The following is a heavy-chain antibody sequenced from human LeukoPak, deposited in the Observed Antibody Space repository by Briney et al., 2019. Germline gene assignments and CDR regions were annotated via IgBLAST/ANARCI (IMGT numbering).Heavy chain of an antibody. D-gene: IGHD3-9*01. J-gene: IGHJ4*02. CDR3: ARDSWDILTGYYSHYLDY. CDR1: GFTFSSST. CDR2: VSYDGTDK. V-gene: IGHV3-30*04. Sequence: GRSLRLSCAATGFTFSSSTMHWVRLAPGKGLEWVAIVSYDGTDKHYADSVKGRFTISRDNSRNMIYLQMNSLRVEDTAVYYCARDSWDILTGYYSHYLDYWGQGTLVTVSS.